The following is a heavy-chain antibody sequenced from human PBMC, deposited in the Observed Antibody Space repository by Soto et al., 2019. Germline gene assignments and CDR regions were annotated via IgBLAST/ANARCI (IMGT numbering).Heavy chain of an antibody. J-gene: IGHJ4*02. Sequence: SETLSLTSAVYGGTFSGHYWSWIRQHPGKGLEWIGEINHSGSTNYNPSLKSRVTISVDTSKNQFSLKLSSVTAADTAVYYCAREKPYSSSWYHDYWGQGTLVTSPQ. CDR1: GGTFSGHY. D-gene: IGHD6-13*01. CDR2: INHSGST. CDR3: AREKPYSSSWYHDY. V-gene: IGHV4-34*01.